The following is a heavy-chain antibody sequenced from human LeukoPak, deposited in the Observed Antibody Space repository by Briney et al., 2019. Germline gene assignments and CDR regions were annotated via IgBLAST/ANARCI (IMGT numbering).Heavy chain of an antibody. J-gene: IGHJ6*04. V-gene: IGHV4-34*01. CDR3: ARGSSGSGSYYIPYGMDV. CDR2: INHSGST. Sequence: SETLSLTCAVYGGSFSGYYWSWIRQPPGKGLEWIGGINHSGSTNYNPSLKSRVTISVDTSKNQFSLKLSSVTAADTAVYYCARGSSGSGSYYIPYGMDVWGKGTTVTVSS. D-gene: IGHD3-10*01. CDR1: GGSFSGYY.